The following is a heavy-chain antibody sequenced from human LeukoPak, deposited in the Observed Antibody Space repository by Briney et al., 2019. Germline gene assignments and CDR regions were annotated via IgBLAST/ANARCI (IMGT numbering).Heavy chain of an antibody. CDR3: AKCDSPVAGDYFDY. V-gene: IGHV3-23*01. CDR2: ISGGGGNT. CDR1: GFTFSSYG. J-gene: IGHJ4*02. Sequence: GGSLRLSCAASGFTFSSYGMSWVRQAPGKGLEWISGISGGGGNTYYADSVKGRFTISRGNSKNTLYLQMNSLRAEDTAVYYCAKCDSPVAGDYFDYWGQGTLVTVSS. D-gene: IGHD6-19*01.